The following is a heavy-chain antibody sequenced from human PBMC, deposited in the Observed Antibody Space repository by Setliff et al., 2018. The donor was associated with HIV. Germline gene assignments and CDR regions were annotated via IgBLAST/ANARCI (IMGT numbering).Heavy chain of an antibody. Sequence: ASETQSLTCTVSGGAISSDSYYWGWIRQHPGKGLEWIGSIFYSGSTDYNQSLKSRVTISIDTSKRQFYLNLISVTAADTAVYYCVRDRRLSYHFDYWGQGILVTVSS. D-gene: IGHD2-2*01. CDR3: VRDRRLSYHFDY. CDR2: IFYSGST. V-gene: IGHV4-39*07. CDR1: GGAISSDSYY. J-gene: IGHJ4*02.